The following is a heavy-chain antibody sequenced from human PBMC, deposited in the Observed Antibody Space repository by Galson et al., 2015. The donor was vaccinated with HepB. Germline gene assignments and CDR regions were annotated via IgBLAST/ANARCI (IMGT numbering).Heavy chain of an antibody. V-gene: IGHV3-33*08. J-gene: IGHJ6*02. Sequence: SLRLSCAASGITFSSYGMHWVRQAPGKGLEWVAVIWYDGSNKYYADSVKGRFTISRDNSKNTLYLQMNSLRAEDTAVYYCARDAMVRGYHYYGMDVWGQGTTVTVSS. CDR3: ARDAMVRGYHYYGMDV. CDR1: GITFSSYG. D-gene: IGHD3-10*01. CDR2: IWYDGSNK.